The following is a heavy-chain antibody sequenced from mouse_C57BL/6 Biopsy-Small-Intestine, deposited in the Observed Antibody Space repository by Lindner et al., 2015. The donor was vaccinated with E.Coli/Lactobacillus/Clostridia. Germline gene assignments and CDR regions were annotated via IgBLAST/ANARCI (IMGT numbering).Heavy chain of an antibody. J-gene: IGHJ2*01. D-gene: IGHD6-1*01. V-gene: IGHV1-64*01. CDR1: EYTFTNYY. Sequence: SVKVSCKASEYTFTNYYMHWLRQAPGQGLEWMGIINPSGGTTSYAQKFQGRVTITADESTSTVYMEVSSLRSEDTAVYYCARGEFLWGSFPREVPFKYFDYWGQGTLVTVSS. CDR2: INPSGGTT. CDR3: ARGEFLWGSFPREVPFKYFDY.